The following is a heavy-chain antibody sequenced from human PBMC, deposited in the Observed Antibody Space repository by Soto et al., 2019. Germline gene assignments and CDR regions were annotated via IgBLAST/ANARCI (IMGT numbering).Heavy chain of an antibody. CDR1: GGSVNGYY. Sequence: SETLFLTCAVYGGSVNGYYWNWIRQPPGKGLEWIGEINHTGGTHYNPSLKSRVTMSVDTSKNQFSLRLSSVTAADTAIYYCATRITVFGLLIPPFDPWGQGTQVTVSS. J-gene: IGHJ5*02. CDR2: INHTGGT. CDR3: ATRITVFGLLIPPFDP. V-gene: IGHV4-34*01. D-gene: IGHD3-3*01.